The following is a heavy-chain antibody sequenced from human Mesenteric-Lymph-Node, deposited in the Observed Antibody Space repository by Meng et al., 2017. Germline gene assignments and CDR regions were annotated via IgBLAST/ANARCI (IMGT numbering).Heavy chain of an antibody. V-gene: IGHV4-61*01. J-gene: IGHJ4*02. CDR3: VRGNLMVTSPFDY. CDR1: GGSVNSGINY. CDR2: VHYSGST. D-gene: IGHD2-8*01. Sequence: SETSLTCTVSGGSVNSGINYWNWVRQPPGKGLEWVGCVHYSGSTHYNPSLESRVTMSVDTSKNQFSLKLRSVTVADTAVYYCVRGNLMVTSPFDYWGQGTVVTVSS.